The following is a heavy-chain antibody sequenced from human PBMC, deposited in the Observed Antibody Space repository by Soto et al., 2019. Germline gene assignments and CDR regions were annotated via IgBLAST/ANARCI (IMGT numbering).Heavy chain of an antibody. CDR3: ARRAETNGWNGFGADKYYFDF. J-gene: IGHJ4*02. D-gene: IGHD1-1*01. CDR1: GYTFTGYY. CDR2: MNPSTGNS. Sequence: ASVKVSCKASGYTFTGYYMHWVRHATGQGLEWMGWMNPSTGNSAYAQKFQGRVTMTSDTSISTAHMELSSLRSEDTAAYYCARRAETNGWNGFGADKYYFDFWGQGTLVTVSS. V-gene: IGHV1-8*02.